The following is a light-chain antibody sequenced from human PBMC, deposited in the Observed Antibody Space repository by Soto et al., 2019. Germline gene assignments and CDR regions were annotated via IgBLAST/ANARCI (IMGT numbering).Light chain of an antibody. V-gene: IGLV2-14*01. CDR1: SSEVGGYNY. CDR2: EVS. CDR3: SSYTSSSPYV. Sequence: QSALTQPASVSGSPGQSITISCTGTSSEVGGYNYVSWYQQHPGKAPKLMIYEVSKRPSGVSNRFSGSKSGNTASLTISGLQAEDEADYYCSSYTSSSPYVFGTGTKLTVL. J-gene: IGLJ1*01.